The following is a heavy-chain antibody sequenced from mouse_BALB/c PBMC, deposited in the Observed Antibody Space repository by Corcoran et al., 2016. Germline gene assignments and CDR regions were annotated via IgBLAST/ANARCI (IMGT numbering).Heavy chain of an antibody. V-gene: IGHV9-3-1*01. Sequence: QIQLVQSGPELKKPGETVKISCKASGYTFTNYGMNWVKQAPGKGLKWMGWINTYTGEPTYADDFKGRFAFSLQTSASTAYLQINNLKNEDTATYFCARRDYDGAWFAYWGQGTLGTVSA. CDR3: ARRDYDGAWFAY. CDR1: GYTFTNYG. D-gene: IGHD2-4*01. J-gene: IGHJ3*01. CDR2: INTYTGEP.